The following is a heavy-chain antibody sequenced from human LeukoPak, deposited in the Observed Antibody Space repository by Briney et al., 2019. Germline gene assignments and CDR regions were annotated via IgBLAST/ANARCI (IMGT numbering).Heavy chain of an antibody. J-gene: IGHJ4*02. Sequence: SETLSLTCTVSGGSISSYYWSWIRQPPGKGLEWIGYIYYSGSTNYNPSLKSQVTISVDTSKNQFSLKLSSVTAADTAVYYCARARAITGTTHWGQGTLVTVSS. V-gene: IGHV4-59*01. CDR1: GGSISSYY. CDR3: ARARAITGTTH. D-gene: IGHD1-20*01. CDR2: IYYSGST.